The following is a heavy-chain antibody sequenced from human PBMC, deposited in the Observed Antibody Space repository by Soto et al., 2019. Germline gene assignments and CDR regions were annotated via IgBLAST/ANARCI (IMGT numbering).Heavy chain of an antibody. Sequence: GGSLRLSCAASGFTFSSYSMNWVRQAPGKGLEWVSSISSSSSYIYYADSVKGRFTISRDNAKNSLYLQMNSLRAEDTAVYYCAGTYYYFWSGWGKNWFDPWGQGTLVTVSS. CDR2: ISSSSSYI. V-gene: IGHV3-21*01. CDR1: GFTFSSYS. J-gene: IGHJ5*02. D-gene: IGHD3-3*01. CDR3: AGTYYYFWSGWGKNWFDP.